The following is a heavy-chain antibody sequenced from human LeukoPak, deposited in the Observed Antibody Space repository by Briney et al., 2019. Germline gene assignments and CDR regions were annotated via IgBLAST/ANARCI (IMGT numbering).Heavy chain of an antibody. Sequence: ASVKVSCKASGYTFTGYYMHWVRQAPGQGLEWMGRINPNSGGTNYAQKFQGRVTMTRDTSISTAYMELSRLRSDDTAVYYCARASNMVRGDQPAKFDYWGQGTMITVSS. J-gene: IGHJ4*02. CDR3: ARASNMVRGDQPAKFDY. D-gene: IGHD3-10*01. CDR2: INPNSGGT. CDR1: GYTFTGYY. V-gene: IGHV1-2*06.